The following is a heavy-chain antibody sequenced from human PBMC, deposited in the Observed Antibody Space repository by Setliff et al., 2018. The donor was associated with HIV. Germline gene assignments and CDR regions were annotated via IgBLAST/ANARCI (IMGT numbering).Heavy chain of an antibody. J-gene: IGHJ5*02. CDR1: GGSISSSSYY. V-gene: IGHV4-39*07. D-gene: IGHD2-21*01. CDR2: IYYGGSA. Sequence: SETLSLTCTVSGGSISSSSYYWGWIRQPPGKGLEWIGSIYYGGSAYSNPSLKSRLTISVDTSKNQFSLKLSSVTAADTAVYYCAVEHQFRGPCWFDPWGQGTLVTVSS. CDR3: AVEHQFRGPCWFDP.